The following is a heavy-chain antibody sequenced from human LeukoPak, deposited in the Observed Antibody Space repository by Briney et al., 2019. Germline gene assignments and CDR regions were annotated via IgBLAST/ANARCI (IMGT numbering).Heavy chain of an antibody. CDR2: ISWNSGSI. D-gene: IGHD3-10*01. J-gene: IGHJ1*01. V-gene: IGHV3-9*01. CDR3: AKGGRGEYFQH. Sequence: GGSLRLSCAASGFTFDDYAMHWVRQAPGKGLEWVSGISWNSGSIGYADSVKGRFTISRDNAKNSLYLQMNSLRAEDTALYYCAKGGRGEYFQHWGQGTLVTVSS. CDR1: GFTFDDYA.